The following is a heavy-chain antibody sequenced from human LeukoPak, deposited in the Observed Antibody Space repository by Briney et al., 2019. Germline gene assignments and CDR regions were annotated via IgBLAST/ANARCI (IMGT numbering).Heavy chain of an antibody. Sequence: ASVKVSCKASGYTFTGYYMHWVRQAPGQRLEWMGWINAGNGNTKYSQKFQGRVTITRDTSASTAYMELSSLRSEDTAVYYCARVVVVPAATNWFDAWGQGTLVTVSS. CDR2: INAGNGNT. J-gene: IGHJ5*02. D-gene: IGHD2-2*01. CDR1: GYTFTGYY. CDR3: ARVVVVPAATNWFDA. V-gene: IGHV1-3*01.